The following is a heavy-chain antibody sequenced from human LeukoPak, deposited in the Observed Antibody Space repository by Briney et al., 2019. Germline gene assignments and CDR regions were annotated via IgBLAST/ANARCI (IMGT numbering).Heavy chain of an antibody. D-gene: IGHD4-17*01. J-gene: IGHJ4*02. CDR2: ISGSGGST. CDR3: AKHFSPGDFSFDY. V-gene: IGHV3-23*01. CDR1: GLTFSSYA. Sequence: GGSLRLSCAASGLTFSSYAMSWVRQAPGKGLEWVSAISGSGGSTYYADSVKGRFTISRDNSKNTLYLQMNSLRAEDTAVYYCAKHFSPGDFSFDYWGQGTLVTVSS.